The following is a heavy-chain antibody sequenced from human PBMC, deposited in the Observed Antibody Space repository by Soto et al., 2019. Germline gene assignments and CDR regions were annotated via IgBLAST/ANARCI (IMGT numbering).Heavy chain of an antibody. J-gene: IGHJ5*02. CDR3: ARDRVTGTTFWFDP. CDR2: IWYDGSKK. Sequence: PGGSLRLSCAASGFTFSSYGMHWVRQAPGKGLEWVTIIWYDGSKKYHADSVKGRFTMSRDNSKNTLYLQMNSLRAEDPAVYYCARDRVTGTTFWFDPWGQGTLVTVSS. CDR1: GFTFSSYG. D-gene: IGHD1-20*01. V-gene: IGHV3-33*01.